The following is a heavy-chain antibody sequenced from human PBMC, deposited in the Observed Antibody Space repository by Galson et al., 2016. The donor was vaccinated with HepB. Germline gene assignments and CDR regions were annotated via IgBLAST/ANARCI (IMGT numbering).Heavy chain of an antibody. V-gene: IGHV3-30*04. CDR3: AKFGAFGSGSYRDY. J-gene: IGHJ4*02. CDR1: GFMFSGYV. Sequence: SLRLSCAASGFMFSGYVMYWVRQAPGKGLECVAILSSDGSNEHYADSVKGRFSISRDNSKNTLYLQMNNLRAEDTAVYYCAKFGAFGSGSYRDYWGQGTLVTVSS. CDR2: LSSDGSNE. D-gene: IGHD3-10*01.